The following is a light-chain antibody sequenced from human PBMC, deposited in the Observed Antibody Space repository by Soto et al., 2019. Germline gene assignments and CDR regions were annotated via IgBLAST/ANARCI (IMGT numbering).Light chain of an antibody. CDR1: ISDVGGYNS. CDR3: SSFTSSMTNV. J-gene: IGLJ1*01. Sequence: QSALTQPASVSGSPGQSITISCTGTISDVGGYNSVSWYQQHPGKAPKLILYDVTDRPSGVSYRFSGSKSGNTASLTISGLQAADEADYFCSSFTSSMTNVFGSGTKVTVL. V-gene: IGLV2-14*01. CDR2: DVT.